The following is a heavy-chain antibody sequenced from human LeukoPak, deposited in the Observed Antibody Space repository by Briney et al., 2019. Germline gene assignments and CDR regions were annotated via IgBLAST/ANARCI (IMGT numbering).Heavy chain of an antibody. CDR1: GDSVSSNSAT. D-gene: IGHD5-12*01. CDR2: TYYRSKWYN. V-gene: IGHV6-1*01. CDR3: ARRFSGRLDY. Sequence: SQTLSLTCAISGDSVSSNSATWNWIRQSPSRGLEWLGRTYYRSKWYNDYELSVKGRLTINPDTSRSLFSLQLNSLTPADTAVYYCARRFSGRLDYWGQGTLVTVSS. J-gene: IGHJ4*02.